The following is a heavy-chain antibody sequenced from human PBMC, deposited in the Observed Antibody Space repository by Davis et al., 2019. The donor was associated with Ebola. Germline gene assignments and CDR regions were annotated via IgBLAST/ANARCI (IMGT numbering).Heavy chain of an antibody. D-gene: IGHD3-9*01. J-gene: IGHJ6*02. V-gene: IGHV1-2*04. CDR2: INPNSGGT. CDR1: GYTFTGYY. CDR3: ARGLPYYDILTGYGMDV. Sequence: ASVKVSCKASGYTFTGYYMHWVRPAPGQGLEWMGWINPNSGGTNYAQKFQSWVTMTRDTSISTAYMELSRLRSDDTAVYYRARGLPYYDILTGYGMDVWGQGTTVTVSS.